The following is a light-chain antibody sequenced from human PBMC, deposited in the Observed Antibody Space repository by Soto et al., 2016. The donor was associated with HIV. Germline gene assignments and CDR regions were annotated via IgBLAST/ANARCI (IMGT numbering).Light chain of an antibody. J-gene: IGLJ2*01. Sequence: SYELTQPPSVSVAPGKTATITCGGNNIGREYVYWYQQKLGQAPVLVVSYDSDRPSGIPERFSGSHSGNMATLTISRVEAGDEADYYCQVWDSATDHVVFGGGTKLTVL. CDR2: YDS. V-gene: IGLV3-21*04. CDR3: QVWDSATDHVV. CDR1: NIGREY.